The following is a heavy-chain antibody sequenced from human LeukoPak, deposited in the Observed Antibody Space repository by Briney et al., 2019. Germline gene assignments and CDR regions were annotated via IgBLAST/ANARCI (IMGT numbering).Heavy chain of an antibody. CDR2: INHSGST. Sequence: SETLSLTCAVYGGSFSGYYWSWIRQPPGKGLEWIGEINHSGSTNYNPSLKSRVTISVDTSKNQFSLKLSSVTAADTAVYYCARIPGYSSGWIDWYFDLWGRGTLVTVSS. D-gene: IGHD6-19*01. J-gene: IGHJ2*01. CDR1: GGSFSGYY. V-gene: IGHV4-34*01. CDR3: ARIPGYSSGWIDWYFDL.